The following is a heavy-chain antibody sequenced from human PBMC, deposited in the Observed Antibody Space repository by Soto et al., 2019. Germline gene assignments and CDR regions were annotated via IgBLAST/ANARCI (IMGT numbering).Heavy chain of an antibody. V-gene: IGHV1-24*01. Sequence: ASVKVSCKVSGYTLTELSMHWVRQTPGKGLEWMGGFDPEDGETIYAQKFQGRVTMTEDTSTDTAYMELSSLRSEDTAVYYCATGWYFTMVRGVITYFDYWGQGTLVTVSS. D-gene: IGHD3-10*01. CDR1: GYTLTELS. J-gene: IGHJ4*02. CDR2: FDPEDGET. CDR3: ATGWYFTMVRGVITYFDY.